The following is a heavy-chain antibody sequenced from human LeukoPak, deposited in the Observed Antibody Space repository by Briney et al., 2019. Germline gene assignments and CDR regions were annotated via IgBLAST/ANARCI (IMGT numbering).Heavy chain of an antibody. J-gene: IGHJ5*02. D-gene: IGHD6-13*01. Sequence: SQTLSLTCAISGDSVSSSTAAWIWIRQSPSGGLEWLGRTYYRSKWYRVYAVSVRSRITINPDTSKNQFSLHLNSVTPEDTAVYYCARDQYTSTWNNWFDPWGQGTLDTVSS. V-gene: IGHV6-1*01. CDR1: GDSVSSSTAA. CDR2: TYYRSKWYR. CDR3: ARDQYTSTWNNWFDP.